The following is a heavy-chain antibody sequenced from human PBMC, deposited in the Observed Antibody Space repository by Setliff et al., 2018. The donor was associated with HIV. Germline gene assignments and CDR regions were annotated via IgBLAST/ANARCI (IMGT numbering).Heavy chain of an antibody. D-gene: IGHD2-8*02. CDR1: GFTFSNSW. Sequence: GSLRLSCAASGFTFSNSWMTRVSQAPGKGLEGIGRIKTKTHSGTTDYTAPAKGRLIISRDDSKNTLYFQMNSLRSEDTAVYYCVTGLGTGSVDYWGQGTMFTVSS. J-gene: IGHJ4*02. CDR2: IKTKTHSGTT. CDR3: VTGLGTGSVDY. V-gene: IGHV3-15*01.